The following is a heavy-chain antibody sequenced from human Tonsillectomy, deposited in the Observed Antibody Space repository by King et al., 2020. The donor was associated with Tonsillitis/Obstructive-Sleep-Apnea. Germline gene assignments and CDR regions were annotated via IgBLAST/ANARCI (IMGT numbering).Heavy chain of an antibody. V-gene: IGHV3-30*03. J-gene: IGHJ6*02. D-gene: IGHD4-17*01. CDR2: ISYDGSNK. CDR3: ARKPIIGGDYDYYYGMDV. CDR1: GFTFSSYG. Sequence: VQLVESGGGVVQPGRSLRLSCAASGFTFSSYGMHWVRQAPGKGLEWVAVISYDGSNKYYADSVKGRFTISRDNSKNTLYLQMNSLRAEDTAVYYCARKPIIGGDYDYYYGMDVWGQGTTVSVSS.